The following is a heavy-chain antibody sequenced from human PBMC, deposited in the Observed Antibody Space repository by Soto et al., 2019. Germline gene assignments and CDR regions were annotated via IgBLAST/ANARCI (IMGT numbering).Heavy chain of an antibody. CDR3: APAYGDGGYFDY. CDR2: ISSSGSTI. J-gene: IGHJ4*02. Sequence: QVQLVESGGGLVQPGGSLRLSCAASGFTFSDYYMSWIRQAPGKGLEWVSYISSSGSTIYYADSVKGRFTISRDNAKNSLYLQLNSLRAEDTAGYDCAPAYGDGGYFDYWGQGTLVTVSS. CDR1: GFTFSDYY. V-gene: IGHV3-11*01. D-gene: IGHD4-17*01.